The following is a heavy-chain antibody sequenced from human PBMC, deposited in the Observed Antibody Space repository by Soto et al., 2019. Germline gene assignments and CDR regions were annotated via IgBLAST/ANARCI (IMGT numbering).Heavy chain of an antibody. CDR1: GFTFSSYA. Sequence: PGGSLRLSCAASGFTFSSYAMSWVRQAPGKGLEWVSAISGSGGSTYYADPVKGRFTISRDNSKNTLYLQMNSLRAEDTAVYYCAKDQARITMIVVVPYYFDYWGQGTLVTVSS. J-gene: IGHJ4*02. CDR2: ISGSGGST. D-gene: IGHD3-22*01. V-gene: IGHV3-23*01. CDR3: AKDQARITMIVVVPYYFDY.